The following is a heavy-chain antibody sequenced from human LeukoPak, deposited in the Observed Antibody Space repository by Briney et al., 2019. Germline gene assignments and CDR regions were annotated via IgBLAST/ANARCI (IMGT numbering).Heavy chain of an antibody. D-gene: IGHD2-8*01. Sequence: PSGTLSLTCAVSGFSVSSTNWWTWFRQPPGKGLEWIGEVHLDGRTTYNPSLTGRLTMSVDLYENHISLKLTSVTAADTAVYYCSRENGAFSPFGYWGQGTLVTVPS. CDR3: SRENGAFSPFGY. CDR1: GFSVSSTNW. V-gene: IGHV4-4*02. J-gene: IGHJ4*02. CDR2: VHLDGRT.